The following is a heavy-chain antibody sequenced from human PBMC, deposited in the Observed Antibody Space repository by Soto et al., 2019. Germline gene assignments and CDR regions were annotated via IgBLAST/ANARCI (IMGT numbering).Heavy chain of an antibody. V-gene: IGHV3-23*01. CDR2: ISGSGGST. CDR1: GFTFSSYA. Sequence: EVQLLESGGGLVQPGGSLRLSCAASGFTFSSYAMSWVRQAPGKGLEWVSAISGSGGSTYYADSVKGRFTISRDNYKNTLYLQMNSLRAEDTAVYYCAKGGMGYYDSSGYYYGSYYYYGMDVWGQGTTVTVSS. J-gene: IGHJ6*02. D-gene: IGHD3-22*01. CDR3: AKGGMGYYDSSGYYYGSYYYYGMDV.